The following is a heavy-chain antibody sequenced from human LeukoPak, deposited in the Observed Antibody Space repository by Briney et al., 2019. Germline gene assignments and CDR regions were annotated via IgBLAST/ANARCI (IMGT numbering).Heavy chain of an antibody. J-gene: IGHJ6*02. D-gene: IGHD3-10*01. CDR1: GGSISSGGYS. V-gene: IGHV4-30-2*01. CDR2: IYHSGST. CDR3: ARVGSRYGMDV. Sequence: SQTLSLTCAVSGGSISSGGYSWSWIRQPTGKGLEWIGYIYHSGSTYYNPSLKSRVTISVDRSKNQFSLKLSSVTAADTAVYYCARVGSRYGMDVWGQGTTVTVSS.